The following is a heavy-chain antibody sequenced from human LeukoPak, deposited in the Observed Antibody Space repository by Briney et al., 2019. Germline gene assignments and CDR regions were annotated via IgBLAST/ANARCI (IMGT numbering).Heavy chain of an antibody. CDR1: RGSYA. V-gene: IGHV1-69*06. D-gene: IGHD4-17*01. CDR3: ARVFRRRHDFSDYGRPYDAFDV. CDR2: IMPLFGTT. J-gene: IGHJ3*01. Sequence: SVPVSCQASRGSYAISWVRQAPGQGLEWVGGIMPLFGTTNYAQNFEDRVTITADTSTNTVYMEVSSLRSEDTAIYYCARVFRRRHDFSDYGRPYDAFDVWGQGTLVTVSS.